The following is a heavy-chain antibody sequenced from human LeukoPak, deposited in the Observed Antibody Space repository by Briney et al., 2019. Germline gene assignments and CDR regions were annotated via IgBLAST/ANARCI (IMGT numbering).Heavy chain of an antibody. Sequence: GGSLRLSCAASGFTFSSYAMHWVRQAPGKGLEWVAFIRYDGSDKYYADSVKGRFTVSRDNSKNTLYLQMNSLRAEDTAVYYCAKPQGDIVVVPAAPPYYYYYYYMDVWGKGTTVTVSS. V-gene: IGHV3-30*02. D-gene: IGHD2-2*01. CDR1: GFTFSSYA. J-gene: IGHJ6*03. CDR3: AKPQGDIVVVPAAPPYYYYYYYMDV. CDR2: IRYDGSDK.